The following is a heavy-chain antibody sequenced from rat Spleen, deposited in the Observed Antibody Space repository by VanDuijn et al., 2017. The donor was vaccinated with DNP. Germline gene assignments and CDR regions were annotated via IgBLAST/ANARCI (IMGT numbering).Heavy chain of an antibody. CDR2: ITYDGVGT. CDR1: GFTFSDYY. CDR3: ARRATTGYYFDY. J-gene: IGHJ2*01. Sequence: EVQLVESGGGLVQPGRSLKLSCAGSGFTFSDYYMAWVRQAPTKGLEWVASITYDGVGTYYRDSVKGRFTISRDIAKSSLYLQMDSLRSEDTATYYCARRATTGYYFDYWGQGVMVTVSS. D-gene: IGHD1-11*01. V-gene: IGHV5-20*01.